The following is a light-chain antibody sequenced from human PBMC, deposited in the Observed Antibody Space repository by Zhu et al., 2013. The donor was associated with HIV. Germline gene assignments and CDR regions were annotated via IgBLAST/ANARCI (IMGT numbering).Light chain of an antibody. CDR1: SSNIGAGFD. J-gene: IGLJ1*01. CDR3: QSYDSTTLYV. Sequence: ELTQPPSVSGAPGQRVTISCSGSSSNIGAGFDVHWYQQLPGTAPKLLIYGNTNRPSGVPDRFSGSRSGSSASLAITGLQADDEADYYCQSYDSTTLYVFGPGTKVTVL. CDR2: GNT. V-gene: IGLV1-40*01.